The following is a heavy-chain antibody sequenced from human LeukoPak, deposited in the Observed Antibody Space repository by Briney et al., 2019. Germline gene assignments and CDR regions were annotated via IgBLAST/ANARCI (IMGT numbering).Heavy chain of an antibody. CDR3: ARGMTHGYFDL. V-gene: IGHV4-34*01. Sequence: SETLSLTCAVYGGSFSGYYWSWIRQPPGKGLEWIGEINHNGSTNYNPSLKSRVTISVDTSKNQFSLKLSSVTAADTAVYYCARGMTHGYFDLWGRGTLVTVSS. J-gene: IGHJ2*01. CDR2: INHNGST. CDR1: GGSFSGYY.